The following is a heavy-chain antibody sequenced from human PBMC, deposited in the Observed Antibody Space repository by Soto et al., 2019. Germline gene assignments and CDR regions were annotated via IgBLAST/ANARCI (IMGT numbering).Heavy chain of an antibody. CDR2: ISYDGSNK. J-gene: IGHJ6*02. Sequence: QVQLVESGGGVVQPGRSLRLSCAASGFTFSSYAMHWVRQAPGKGLEWVAVISYDGSNKYYADSVKGRFTISRDNSKNTLYLQMNSLRAEDTAVYYCVREPTSRGNVWGQGTTVTVSS. CDR3: VREPTSRGNV. D-gene: IGHD3-10*01. V-gene: IGHV3-30-3*01. CDR1: GFTFSSYA.